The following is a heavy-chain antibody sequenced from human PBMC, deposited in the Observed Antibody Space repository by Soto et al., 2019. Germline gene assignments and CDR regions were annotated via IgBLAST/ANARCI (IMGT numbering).Heavy chain of an antibody. J-gene: IGHJ4*02. D-gene: IGHD2-15*01. CDR3: ASYVGYCSGGSCQFDY. Sequence: QVQLVQSGAEVKKPGSSVKVSCKASGGTFSSYTISWVRQAPGQGLEWMGRIIPILGIANYAQKFQGRFTITADKSTSTAYMELSSLRSEDTAVYYCASYVGYCSGGSCQFDYWGQGTLVTVSS. V-gene: IGHV1-69*02. CDR1: GGTFSSYT. CDR2: IIPILGIA.